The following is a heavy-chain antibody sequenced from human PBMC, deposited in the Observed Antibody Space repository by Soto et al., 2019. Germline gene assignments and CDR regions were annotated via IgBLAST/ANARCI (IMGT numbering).Heavy chain of an antibody. V-gene: IGHV1-3*01. CDR1: GYTFSTYA. CDR3: ARRYKSAGWHEP. Sequence: ASVKVSCKASGYTFSTYAIHWVRQAPGQGLEWMGWINPATGNTEYSEKFQDRVTITRDTSASTAYMELRGLRSEDTAVYYCARRYKSAGWHEPWGQGTLVTVSS. CDR2: INPATGNT. J-gene: IGHJ5*02. D-gene: IGHD1-1*01.